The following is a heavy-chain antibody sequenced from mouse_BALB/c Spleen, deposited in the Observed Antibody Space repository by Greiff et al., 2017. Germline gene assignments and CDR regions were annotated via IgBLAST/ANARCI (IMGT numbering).Heavy chain of an antibody. D-gene: IGHD1-1*01. J-gene: IGHJ1*01. CDR2: ISSGGSYT. V-gene: IGHV5-6*01. Sequence: EVKLMESGGDLVKPGGSLKLSCAASGFTFSSYGMSWVRQTPDKRLEWVATISSGGSYTYYPDSVKGRFTISRDNAKNTPYLQMSSLKSEDTAMYYCARDITTVVATNFDVWGAGTTVTVSS. CDR1: GFTFSSYG. CDR3: ARDITTVVATNFDV.